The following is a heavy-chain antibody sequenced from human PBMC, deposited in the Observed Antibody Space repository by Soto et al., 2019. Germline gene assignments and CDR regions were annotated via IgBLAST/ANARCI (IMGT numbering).Heavy chain of an antibody. CDR3: ARWRTHARGDNYH. Sequence: PSETPSLTCTVSGVPISSGDYYWSWILQHPGEGLEWIGYIYYTGNTYYNPSLKSRVTISLDSSKNQFSLKLSSVTAADTAVYYWARWRTHARGDNYHWGQDNLVTVAS. CDR1: GVPISSGDYY. CDR2: IYYTGNT. J-gene: IGHJ1*01. D-gene: IGHD1-1*01. V-gene: IGHV4-31*03.